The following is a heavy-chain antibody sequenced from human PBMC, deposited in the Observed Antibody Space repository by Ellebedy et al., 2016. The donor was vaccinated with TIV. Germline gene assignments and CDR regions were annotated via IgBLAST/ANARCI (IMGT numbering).Heavy chain of an antibody. CDR2: ISGSGDTT. CDR3: AKTGGYIYGLPDF. CDR1: GFTFSSYG. J-gene: IGHJ4*02. V-gene: IGHV3-23*01. D-gene: IGHD5-18*01. Sequence: GESLKISCAASGFTFSSYGMTWVRQAPGKGLEWVSDISGSGDTTYYADSVKGRFIFSRDNSKNTVYLQMNSLRAEDTAVYYCAKTGGYIYGLPDFWGQGTLVTVSS.